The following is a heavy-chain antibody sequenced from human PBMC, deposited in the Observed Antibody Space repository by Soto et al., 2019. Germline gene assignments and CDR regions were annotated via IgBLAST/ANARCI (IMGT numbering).Heavy chain of an antibody. D-gene: IGHD2-2*01. J-gene: IGHJ6*02. CDR1: TYTFTSYV. Sequence: QVQLVQSGAEVKKPGASVKVSCKTSTYTFTSYVISWVRQAPGQGLEWVGWISPYNGNSNYAQKYQGRVTMTTDTSTSIIYMELSSLRSEDTAVYYCARIADCSTTLCSFPSRFHVRGYYYYYGLDVWGQGTTVTVSS. CDR2: ISPYNGNS. V-gene: IGHV1-18*01. CDR3: ARIADCSTTLCSFPSRFHVRGYYYYYGLDV.